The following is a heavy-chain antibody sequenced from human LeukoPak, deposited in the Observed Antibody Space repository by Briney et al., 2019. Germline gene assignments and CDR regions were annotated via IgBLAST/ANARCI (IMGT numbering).Heavy chain of an antibody. CDR3: TTWLSYGSDDWSDP. D-gene: IGHD5-18*01. Sequence: PGGSLRLSCAASGFTFSSYWMHWVRQAPGKGLEWVGRIKIKSDGGTADYTAPVKGRFTISRDDSQNTLYLQMDNLKAEDTAVYYCTTWLSYGSDDWSDPWGQGTLVTVSS. V-gene: IGHV3-15*01. CDR2: IKIKSDGGTA. J-gene: IGHJ5*02. CDR1: GFTFSSYW.